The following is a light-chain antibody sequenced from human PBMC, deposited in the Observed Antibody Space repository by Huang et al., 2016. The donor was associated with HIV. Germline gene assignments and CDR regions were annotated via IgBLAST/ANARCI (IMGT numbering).Light chain of an antibody. CDR3: QQYESLPPT. J-gene: IGKJ5*01. CDR2: DAS. V-gene: IGKV1-33*01. CDR1: QDISHY. Sequence: DIQMTQSPSSLSASVKDRVTITCQASQDISHYLNWYQQKPGKAPKLLIYDASTLETGVPSRFSGSGSGTDFTFTISSLQPEDIATYYCQQYESLPPTFGQGTRLVIK.